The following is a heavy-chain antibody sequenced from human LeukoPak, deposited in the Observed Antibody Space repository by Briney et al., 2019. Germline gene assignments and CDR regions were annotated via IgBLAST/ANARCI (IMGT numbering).Heavy chain of an antibody. Sequence: GGSLRLSCAASGFTFSSYSMNWVRQAPGKGLEWVSSISSSSSYIYYADSVKGRFTISRDNAKNSLYLQMNSLRAEDTAVYYCASTAYGDYAFDIWGQGTMVTVSS. D-gene: IGHD4-17*01. CDR3: ASTAYGDYAFDI. CDR2: ISSSSSYI. J-gene: IGHJ3*02. CDR1: GFTFSSYS. V-gene: IGHV3-21*01.